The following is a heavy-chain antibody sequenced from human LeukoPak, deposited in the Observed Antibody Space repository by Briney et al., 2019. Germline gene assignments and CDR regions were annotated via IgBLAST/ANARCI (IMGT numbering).Heavy chain of an antibody. Sequence: PSETLSLTCAVYGGSFSGYYWSWIRQPPGKGLEWIGEINHSGSTNYNPSLKSRVTISVDTSKNQFSLKLSSVTAADTAVYYCARLVGYCSGGSCQYYYYYYGMDVWGQGTTVTVSS. CDR1: GGSFSGYY. CDR3: ARLVGYCSGGSCQYYYYYYGMDV. D-gene: IGHD2-15*01. J-gene: IGHJ6*02. CDR2: INHSGST. V-gene: IGHV4-34*01.